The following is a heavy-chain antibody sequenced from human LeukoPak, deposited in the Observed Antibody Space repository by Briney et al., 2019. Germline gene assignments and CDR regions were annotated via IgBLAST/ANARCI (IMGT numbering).Heavy chain of an antibody. J-gene: IGHJ4*02. CDR3: ARDAYSPRWFFDY. V-gene: IGHV3-7*01. Sequence: GGSLRLSCAASGFTFSSYWMTWVRQAPGKGLEWVANIQQDGSEKYYVDSVKGRFTISRDNAKNSVYLQMNSMRDEDTAVYYCARDAYSPRWFFDYWGPGTLVTVSS. CDR2: IQQDGSEK. CDR1: GFTFSSYW. D-gene: IGHD4-23*01.